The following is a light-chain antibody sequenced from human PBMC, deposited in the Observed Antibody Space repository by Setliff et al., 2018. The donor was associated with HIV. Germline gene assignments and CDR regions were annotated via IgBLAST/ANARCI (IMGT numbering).Light chain of an antibody. CDR3: QQYYNTPYT. V-gene: IGKV4-1*01. J-gene: IGKJ2*01. CDR2: WAS. CDR1: QSVLYSSNDRNY. Sequence: DIVMTQSPDSLAVSLGERATINCKSSQSVLYSSNDRNYLAWYQQRPGQPPKLLISWASTRESGVPARFSGSGSGTDFTLTISGLQAEDVALYYCQQYYNTPYTFGQGTKVDIK.